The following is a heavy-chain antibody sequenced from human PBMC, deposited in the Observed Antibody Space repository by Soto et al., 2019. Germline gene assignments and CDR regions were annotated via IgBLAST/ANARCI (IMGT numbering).Heavy chain of an antibody. CDR1: GYTFTSYG. CDR2: ISAYNGNT. Sequence: ASVKVSCKASGYTFTSYGISWVRQAPGQGLEWMGWISAYNGNTNYAQKLQGRVTMTTDTSTSTAYMELRSLRSDDTAVYYCAKSTGSLTDILTGYYKKIGAFDIWGQGTMVTVSS. D-gene: IGHD3-9*01. J-gene: IGHJ3*02. CDR3: AKSTGSLTDILTGYYKKIGAFDI. V-gene: IGHV1-18*01.